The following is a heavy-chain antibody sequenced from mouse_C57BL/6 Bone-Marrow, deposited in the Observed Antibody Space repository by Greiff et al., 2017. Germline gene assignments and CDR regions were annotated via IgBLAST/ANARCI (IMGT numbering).Heavy chain of an antibody. CDR1: GYTFTSYG. Sequence: QVQLQQSGAELARPGASVTLSCKASGYTFTSYGISWVKQRTGQGLEWIGEIYPRSGNTYYNEKFKGKATLTADKSSSTAYMELRSLTSEDSAVYFCARGRLGGFAYWGQGTLVTVSA. CDR2: IYPRSGNT. V-gene: IGHV1-81*01. D-gene: IGHD4-1*01. J-gene: IGHJ3*01. CDR3: ARGRLGGFAY.